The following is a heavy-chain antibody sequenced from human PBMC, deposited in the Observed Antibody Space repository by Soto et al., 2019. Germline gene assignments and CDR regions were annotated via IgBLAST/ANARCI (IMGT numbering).Heavy chain of an antibody. CDR1: GFTFSNAW. J-gene: IGHJ4*02. CDR2: IKSKTDGGTT. D-gene: IGHD3-22*01. V-gene: IGHV3-15*07. CDR3: TTDLYYYDSSGYFLGDY. Sequence: EVQLVESGGGLVKPGGSLRLSCAASGFTFSNAWMNWVRQAPGKGLXWVGRIKSKTDGGTTDYAAPVKGRFTISRDDSKNTLYLQMNSLKTEDTAVYYCTTDLYYYDSSGYFLGDYWGQGTLVTVSS.